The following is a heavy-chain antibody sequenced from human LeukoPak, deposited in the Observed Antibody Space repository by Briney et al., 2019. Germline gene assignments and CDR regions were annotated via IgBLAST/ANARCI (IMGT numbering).Heavy chain of an antibody. CDR2: INSDGSST. V-gene: IGHV3-74*01. Sequence: GGSLRLSCAASGFTFSSYWMHWVRQAPGKGLVWVSRINSDGSSTSYADSVKGRFTISRDNAKNTLYLQMNSLRGEDTAMYYCARDYYHFGSGWGRPLDYWGQGTLVSVSS. CDR3: ARDYYHFGSGWGRPLDY. J-gene: IGHJ4*02. D-gene: IGHD3-3*01. CDR1: GFTFSSYW.